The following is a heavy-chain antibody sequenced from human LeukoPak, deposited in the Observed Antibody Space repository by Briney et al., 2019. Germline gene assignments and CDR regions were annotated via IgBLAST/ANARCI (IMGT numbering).Heavy chain of an antibody. CDR3: ASIIGGYSYGFDY. Sequence: GGSLRLSCAGSGFTFSSYSMNWVRQAPGKGLEWVSSISSSSSYIYYADSVKGRFTISRDNAKNSLYLQMNSLRAEDTAVYYCASIIGGYSYGFDYWGQGTLVTVSS. V-gene: IGHV3-21*01. D-gene: IGHD5-18*01. CDR2: ISSSSSYI. J-gene: IGHJ4*02. CDR1: GFTFSSYS.